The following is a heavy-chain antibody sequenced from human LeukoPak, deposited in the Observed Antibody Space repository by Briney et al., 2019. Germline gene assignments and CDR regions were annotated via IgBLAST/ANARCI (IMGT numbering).Heavy chain of an antibody. V-gene: IGHV3-7*05. CDR2: IHEDGSDK. J-gene: IGHJ3*02. CDR3: ARTLRLGTPRAFDI. Sequence: QSGGSLRLSCVVSGFTFSSYWMNWVRQAPGKGLEWVANIHEDGSDKYYMDSVKGRFTISRDNAKNSLYLQMNSLRDEDTALYYCARTLRLGTPRAFDIWGRGTMVTVSS. CDR1: GFTFSSYW. D-gene: IGHD1-14*01.